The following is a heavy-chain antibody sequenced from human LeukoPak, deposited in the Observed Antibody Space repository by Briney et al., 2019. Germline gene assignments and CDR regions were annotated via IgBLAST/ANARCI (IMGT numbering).Heavy chain of an antibody. V-gene: IGHV3-21*01. CDR1: GFTFSSYS. Sequence: GGSLRLSGAASGFTFSSYSMNWVRQAPGKGLEWVSSISSSSSYIYYADSVKGRFTISRDNAKNSLYLQMNSLRAEDTAVYYCARERIAVAGSYYFDYWGQGTLVTVSS. CDR2: ISSSSSYI. D-gene: IGHD6-19*01. J-gene: IGHJ4*02. CDR3: ARERIAVAGSYYFDY.